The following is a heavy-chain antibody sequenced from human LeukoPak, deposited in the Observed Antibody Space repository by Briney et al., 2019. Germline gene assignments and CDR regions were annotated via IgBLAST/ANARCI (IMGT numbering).Heavy chain of an antibody. CDR1: GGSFSGYY. CDR2: INHSGST. J-gene: IGHJ4*02. V-gene: IGHV4-34*01. Sequence: PSETLSLTCAVYGGSFSGYYWSWIRQPPGKGLEWIGEINHSGSTNYNPSLKSRVTISVDTSKNQFSLKLSSVTAADTAVYYCARRGSGWHYWGQGTLVTVSS. CDR3: ARRGSGWHY. D-gene: IGHD6-19*01.